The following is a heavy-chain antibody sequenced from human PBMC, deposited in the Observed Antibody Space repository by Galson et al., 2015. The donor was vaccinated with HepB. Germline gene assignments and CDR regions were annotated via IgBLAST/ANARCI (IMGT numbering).Heavy chain of an antibody. CDR1: GYTFTSYY. CDR3: ARDGSTTVVTPNYYYGMDV. J-gene: IGHJ6*02. CDR2: INPSGGST. D-gene: IGHD4-23*01. V-gene: IGHV1-46*01. Sequence: SVKVSCKASGYTFTSYYMHWVRQAPGQGLEWMGIINPSGGSTSYAQKFQGRVTMTRDTSTSTVYMELSSLRSEDTAVYYCARDGSTTVVTPNYYYGMDVWGQGTTVTVSS.